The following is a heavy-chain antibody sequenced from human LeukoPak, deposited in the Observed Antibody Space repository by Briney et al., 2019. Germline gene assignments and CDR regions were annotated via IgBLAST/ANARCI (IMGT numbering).Heavy chain of an antibody. CDR3: ARVHSSGWYLGAFDI. D-gene: IGHD6-19*01. J-gene: IGHJ3*02. Sequence: ASVKVSCKASGYTFTNYDITWVRQATGQGLEWMGWMNPNSGDTGYAQKFQGRVTMTRNTSISTAYMELSSLRSEDTAVYYCARVHSSGWYLGAFDIWGQGTMVTVSS. CDR1: GYTFTNYD. CDR2: MNPNSGDT. V-gene: IGHV1-8*01.